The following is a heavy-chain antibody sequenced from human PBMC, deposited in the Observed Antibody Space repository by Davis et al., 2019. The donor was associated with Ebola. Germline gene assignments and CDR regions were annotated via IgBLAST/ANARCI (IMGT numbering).Heavy chain of an antibody. Sequence: PGGSLRLSCAASGFTFSGSAMHWVRQASGKGLEWVGRIRSKANSYATAYAASVKGRFTISRDDSKNTTYLQMNSLKTEDTAVYYCTSRTGAFDYWGQGTLVTVSS. CDR2: IRSKANSYAT. D-gene: IGHD7-27*01. CDR3: TSRTGAFDY. V-gene: IGHV3-73*01. CDR1: GFTFSGSA. J-gene: IGHJ4*02.